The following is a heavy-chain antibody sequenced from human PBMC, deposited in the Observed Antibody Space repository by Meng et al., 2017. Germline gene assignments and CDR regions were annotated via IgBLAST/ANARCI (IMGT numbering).Heavy chain of an antibody. V-gene: IGHV3-49*03. D-gene: IGHD2-2*01. Sequence: GGSLRLSCTASGFTFGDYAMSWFRQAPGKGLEWVGFIRSKAYGGTTEHAASVKGRFTISRDDSKSIAYLQMNSLKTEDTAVYYCTRVLGYCSSTSCSTLDYWGQGTLVTVSS. CDR1: GFTFGDYA. J-gene: IGHJ4*02. CDR2: IRSKAYGGTT. CDR3: TRVLGYCSSTSCSTLDY.